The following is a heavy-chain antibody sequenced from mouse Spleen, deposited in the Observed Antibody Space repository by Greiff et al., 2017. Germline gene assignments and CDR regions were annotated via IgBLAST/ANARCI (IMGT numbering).Heavy chain of an antibody. D-gene: IGHD2-12*01. CDR3: ASDSYYNQFFAY. CDR1: GYTFTDYY. V-gene: IGHV1-76*01. CDR2: IYPGSGNT. Sequence: QVQLQQSGAELVRPGASVKLSCKASGYTFTDYYINWVKQRPGQGLEWIARIYPGSGNTYYNEKFKGKATLTAEKSSSTAYMQLSSLTSEDSAVYFCASDSYYNQFFAYWGQGTLVTVSA. J-gene: IGHJ3*01.